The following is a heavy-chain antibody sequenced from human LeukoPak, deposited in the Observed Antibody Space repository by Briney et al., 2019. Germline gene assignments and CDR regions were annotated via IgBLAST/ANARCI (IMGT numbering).Heavy chain of an antibody. J-gene: IGHJ6*03. CDR3: ARRGVPDYYYMDV. CDR2: VYYNGDT. CDR1: GASISSTSYY. Sequence: SETLSLTCTVSGASISSTSYYWGWIRQPPGKGLEWIGNVYYNGDTYYNPSLKSRVTISVDTSKSQFSLKLSSVTAADTAVYYCARRGVPDYYYMDVWGKGTTVTVSS. V-gene: IGHV4-39*07.